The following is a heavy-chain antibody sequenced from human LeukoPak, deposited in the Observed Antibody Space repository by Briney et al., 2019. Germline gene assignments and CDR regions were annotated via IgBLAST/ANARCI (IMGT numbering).Heavy chain of an antibody. CDR2: INHSGST. D-gene: IGHD6-13*01. V-gene: IGHV4-34*01. CDR1: GGSFSGYY. J-gene: IGHJ3*02. Sequence: PSETLSLTCAVYGGSFSGYYWSWIRQPPGKGLEWIGEINHSGSTNYNPSLKSRVTISVDTSKNQFSLKLSSVTAADTAVYYCARQHKRGAFDIWGQGTMVTVSS. CDR3: ARQHKRGAFDI.